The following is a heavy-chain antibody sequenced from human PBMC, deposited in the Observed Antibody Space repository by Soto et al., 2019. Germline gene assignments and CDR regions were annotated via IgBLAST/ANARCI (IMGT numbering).Heavy chain of an antibody. D-gene: IGHD5-18*01. CDR1: GGSISSYY. Sequence: PSETLSLTCTVSGGSISSYYWSWIRQPPGKGLEWIGYIHYSGSTNYNPSLKSRATISVDTSKNQFSLKLSSVTAADTAIYYCAREGGYTYGYWFDPWGQGTLVTVSS. CDR2: IHYSGST. V-gene: IGHV4-59*01. J-gene: IGHJ5*02. CDR3: AREGGYTYGYWFDP.